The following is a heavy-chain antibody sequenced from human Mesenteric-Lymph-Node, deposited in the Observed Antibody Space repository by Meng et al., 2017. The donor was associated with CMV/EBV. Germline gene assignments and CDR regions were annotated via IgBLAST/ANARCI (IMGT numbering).Heavy chain of an antibody. CDR2: FKPEDSDS. CDR1: GYSFSTFW. V-gene: IGHV5-51*01. Sequence: GGSLRLSCKVSGYSFSTFWIGWVRQMPGKGLEWMGIFKPEDSDSTYSPSFQGQVTISVDTSISTAYLQWSSLRASDTAMYYCARGSGSYGDYFFYGMDVWGQGTTVTVSS. CDR3: ARGSGSYGDYFFYGMDV. J-gene: IGHJ6*02. D-gene: IGHD3-10*01.